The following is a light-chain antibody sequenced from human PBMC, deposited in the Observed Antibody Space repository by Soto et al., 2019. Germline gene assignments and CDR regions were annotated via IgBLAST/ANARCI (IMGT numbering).Light chain of an antibody. CDR1: SGHSSYI. V-gene: IGLV4-60*02. Sequence: QAVLTQSSSASASLGSSVKLTCTLSSGHSSYIIAWHQQQPGKAPRYLMKLEGRGSYNKGSGVPDRFSGSSSGADRYLTISNLQFEDEADYYCETWDSQGVFGGGTKLTVL. J-gene: IGLJ3*02. CDR3: ETWDSQGV. CDR2: LEGRGSY.